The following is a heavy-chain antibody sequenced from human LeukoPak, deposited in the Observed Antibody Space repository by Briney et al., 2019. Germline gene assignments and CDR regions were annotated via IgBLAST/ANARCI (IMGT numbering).Heavy chain of an antibody. CDR3: ARGSDH. J-gene: IGHJ5*02. CDR2: ISSSGSYI. CDR1: GFTFSSYC. V-gene: IGHV3-21*01. Sequence: GGSLRLSCAASGFTFSSYCMNWVRQAPGKGLEWVSFISSSGSYIYNADSVKGRFTISRDNAKNSLYLQMNSLIVEDTAVYYCARGSDHWGQGTLVTVSS.